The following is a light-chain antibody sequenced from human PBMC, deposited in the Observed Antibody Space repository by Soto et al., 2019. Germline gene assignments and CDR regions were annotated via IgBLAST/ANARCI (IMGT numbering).Light chain of an antibody. J-gene: IGKJ1*01. Sequence: EIVLTQSPATLSLSPGARATLSCRASQSISAHLAWYQQKPGQAPRLLIYGASSRATGIPDRFSGSGSGTDFTLTISRLEPEDFAVYYCQQNGSSSWTFGQGTKVDIK. CDR3: QQNGSSSWT. CDR2: GAS. CDR1: QSISAH. V-gene: IGKV3-20*01.